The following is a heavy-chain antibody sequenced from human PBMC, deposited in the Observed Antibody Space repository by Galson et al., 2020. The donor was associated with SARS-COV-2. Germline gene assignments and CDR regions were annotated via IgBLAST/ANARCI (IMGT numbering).Heavy chain of an antibody. D-gene: IGHD3-16*01. CDR1: GGTFTNYA. J-gene: IGHJ4*02. Sequence: KISCKASGGTFTNYAINWVRQAPGRGLEWLGGIVPFFGTPNPSRRFRGRVSVTADAPTSTAYLDVTSLRSEDTAVYYSATFSRRDGYNISFEGASWGQGTLVTVSS. V-gene: IGHV1-69*01. CDR3: ATFSRRDGYNISFEGAS. CDR2: IVPFFGTP.